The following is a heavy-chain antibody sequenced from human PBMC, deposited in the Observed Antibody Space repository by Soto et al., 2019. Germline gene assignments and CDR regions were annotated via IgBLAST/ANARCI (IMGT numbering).Heavy chain of an antibody. V-gene: IGHV1-69*13. CDR3: ARNDMDYSNYYYGMDV. D-gene: IGHD4-4*01. CDR2: IIPIFGTA. Sequence: ASVKVSCKASGGTFSSYAISWVRQAPGQGLEWMGGIIPIFGTANYAQKFQGRVTITADESTSTAYMELSSLRSEDTAVYYCARNDMDYSNYYYGMDVWGQGTTVTVSS. CDR1: GGTFSSYA. J-gene: IGHJ6*02.